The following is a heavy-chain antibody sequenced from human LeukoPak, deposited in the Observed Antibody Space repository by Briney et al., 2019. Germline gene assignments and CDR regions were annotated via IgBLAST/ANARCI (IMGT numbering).Heavy chain of an antibody. J-gene: IGHJ4*02. CDR2: ISSQSGSA. Sequence: SGTLSLTCAISGGSISSSNWWTWVRQSPRKGLEWIGEISSQSGSANYNPSLMRRVTISLDKSKNLFSLRLTSVTAADTAMYYCAKIYCSTITCYFDFWGQGTLVTVSP. V-gene: IGHV4-4*02. D-gene: IGHD2-2*01. CDR3: AKIYCSTITCYFDF. CDR1: GGSISSSNW.